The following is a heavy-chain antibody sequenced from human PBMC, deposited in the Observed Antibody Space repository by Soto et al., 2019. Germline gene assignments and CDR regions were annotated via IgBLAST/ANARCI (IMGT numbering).Heavy chain of an antibody. D-gene: IGHD3-10*01. Sequence: GGSLRLSCTASGFTFSNFAMSWVRQAPGKGLEWVSAISGGGGNTYNADSVKGRFTISRDNSKNTLYMKMNSLRAEDTAVYYCAKGLWFGESYGLSDYWGQGTLVTVSS. CDR1: GFTFSNFA. J-gene: IGHJ4*02. CDR2: ISGGGGNT. CDR3: AKGLWFGESYGLSDY. V-gene: IGHV3-23*01.